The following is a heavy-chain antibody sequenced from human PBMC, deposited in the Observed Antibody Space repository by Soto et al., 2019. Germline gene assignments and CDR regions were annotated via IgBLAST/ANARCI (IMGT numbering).Heavy chain of an antibody. CDR2: IYYSGNT. J-gene: IGHJ4*02. CDR1: GASISSDNYY. V-gene: IGHV4-39*01. Sequence: SETLSLTCSVSGASISSDNYYWGWIRQTPGKGLEWIGSIYYSGNTYYNPSLKSRLTISVGTSKSQFSLTLSSVTAADSAMYFCARQIRYTYGYFPRYIDSWGQGTQVTVSS. CDR3: ARQIRYTYGYFPRYIDS. D-gene: IGHD5-18*01.